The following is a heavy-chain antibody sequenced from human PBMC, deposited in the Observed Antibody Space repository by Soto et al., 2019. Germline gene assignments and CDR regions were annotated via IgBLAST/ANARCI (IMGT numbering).Heavy chain of an antibody. V-gene: IGHV3-21*01. CDR2: ISSSSSYI. CDR3: AREGSSSWTYNYYYYYGMDV. J-gene: IGHJ6*02. D-gene: IGHD6-13*01. CDR1: GFTFSSYS. Sequence: GGSLRLSCAASGFTFSSYSMNWVRQAPGKGLEWVSSISSSSSYIYYADSVKGRFTISRDNAKNSLYLQMNSLRAEDTAVYYCAREGSSSWTYNYYYYYGMDVWGQGTTVTVSS.